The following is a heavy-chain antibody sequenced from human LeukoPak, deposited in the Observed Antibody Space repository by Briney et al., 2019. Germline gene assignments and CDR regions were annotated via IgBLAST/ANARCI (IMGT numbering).Heavy chain of an antibody. J-gene: IGHJ4*02. CDR3: AREVTEFWGYDISFHTYFDY. CDR2: IYSGGST. V-gene: IGHV3-66*01. CDR1: GFTVSSNY. Sequence: PGGSLRLSCAASGFTVSSNYMSWVRQAPGKGLEWVSVIYSGGSTYYADSVKGRFTISRDNSKNTLYLQMNSLRAEDTAVYYCAREVTEFWGYDISFHTYFDYWGQGTLVTVSS. D-gene: IGHD3-9*01.